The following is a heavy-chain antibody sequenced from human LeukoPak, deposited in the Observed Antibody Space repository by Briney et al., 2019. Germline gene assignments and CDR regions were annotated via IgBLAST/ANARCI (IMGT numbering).Heavy chain of an antibody. Sequence: GGSLRLSCAASGFTFSSYSMNWVRQAPGKGLEWVSSISSSSSYIYYADSVKGRFTISRDNAKNSLYLQMNSLRAEDTAVYYCARDNYDSSTPYYFDYWGQGTLVTVSS. CDR2: ISSSSSYI. V-gene: IGHV3-21*01. D-gene: IGHD3-22*01. CDR1: GFTFSSYS. J-gene: IGHJ4*02. CDR3: ARDNYDSSTPYYFDY.